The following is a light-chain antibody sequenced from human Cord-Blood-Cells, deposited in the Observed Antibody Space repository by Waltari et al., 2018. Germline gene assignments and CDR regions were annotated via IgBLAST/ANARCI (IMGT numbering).Light chain of an antibody. J-gene: IGLJ1*01. CDR2: DVS. CDR3: SSYTRSSTLSV. Sequence: QSALTQPASVSGSPGQSITISCTGTSSDVGGYNYVSCYQQPPGKAPKLMIYDVSKPPSGLSNLFYGANSVNTAALTISGLQAEDEADYYCSSYTRSSTLSVFGTGTKVTVL. CDR1: SSDVGGYNY. V-gene: IGLV2-14*01.